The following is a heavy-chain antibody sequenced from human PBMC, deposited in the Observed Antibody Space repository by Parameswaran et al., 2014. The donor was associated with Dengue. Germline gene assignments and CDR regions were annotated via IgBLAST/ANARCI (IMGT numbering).Heavy chain of an antibody. CDR2: ISGSGGST. D-gene: IGHD3-22*01. CDR3: AKEGYYDSSVEDAFDI. Sequence: RWIRQPPGKGLEWVSAISGSGGSTYYADSVKGRFTISRDNSKNTLYLQMNSLRAEDTAVYYCAKEGYYDSSVEDAFDIWGQGTMVTVSS. V-gene: IGHV3-23*01. J-gene: IGHJ3*02.